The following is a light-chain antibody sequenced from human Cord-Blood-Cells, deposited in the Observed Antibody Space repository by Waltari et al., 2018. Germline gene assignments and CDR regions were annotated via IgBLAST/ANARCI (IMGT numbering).Light chain of an antibody. CDR2: WAS. Sequence: DIVMTQSPDSLAVSLGERATINCKSSQSVLYSSNNKHYLAWYQQKPGQPPKLLIYWASTRESGVPDRFSGSGSVTDFTLTISSLQAEDVAVYYCQQYYSTPPTFGGGTKVEIK. J-gene: IGKJ4*01. CDR3: QQYYSTPPT. CDR1: QSVLYSSNNKHY. V-gene: IGKV4-1*01.